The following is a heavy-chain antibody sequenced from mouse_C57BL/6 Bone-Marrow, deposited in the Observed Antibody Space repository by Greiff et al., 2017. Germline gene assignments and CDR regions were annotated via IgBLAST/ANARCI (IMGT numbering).Heavy chain of an antibody. CDR1: GYTFTSYW. J-gene: IGHJ1*03. CDR2: IYPGSGST. Sequence: VQLQQSGAELVKPGASVKMSCKASGYTFTSYWITWVKQRPGQGLEWIGDIYPGSGSTNYNEKFKSKATLTVDTSSSTAYMQLSSLTSEDAAVYYCARSNWDYFDVWGTGTTVTVSS. V-gene: IGHV1-55*01. CDR3: ARSNWDYFDV. D-gene: IGHD4-1*01.